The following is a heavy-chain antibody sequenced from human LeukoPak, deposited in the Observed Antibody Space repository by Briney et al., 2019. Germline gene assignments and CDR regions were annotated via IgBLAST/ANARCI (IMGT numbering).Heavy chain of an antibody. D-gene: IGHD3-22*01. J-gene: IGHJ6*02. V-gene: IGHV3-30*14. CDR3: ASPLGDSSGYSVYGMDV. Sequence: GGSLRLSCAASGFTFSSYAMHWVRQAPGKGLEWVAVISYDGRNKNYADSVKGRFTISRDNSKNTLYLQMNSLRAEDTAVYYCASPLGDSSGYSVYGMDVWGQGTTVTVSS. CDR2: ISYDGRNK. CDR1: GFTFSSYA.